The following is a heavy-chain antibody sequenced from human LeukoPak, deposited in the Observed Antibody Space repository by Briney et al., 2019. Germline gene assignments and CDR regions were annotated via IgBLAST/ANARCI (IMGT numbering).Heavy chain of an antibody. J-gene: IGHJ4*02. CDR1: GFTFSSYS. CDR3: ARVEGSKLDY. CDR2: ISSSSSYI. V-gene: IGHV3-21*01. Sequence: GGPLRLSCAASGFTFSSYSMNWVRQAPGKGLEWVSSISSSSSYIYYADSVKGRFTISRDDAKNSLYLQMNSLRAEDTAVYYCARVEGSKLDYWGQGTLVTVSS.